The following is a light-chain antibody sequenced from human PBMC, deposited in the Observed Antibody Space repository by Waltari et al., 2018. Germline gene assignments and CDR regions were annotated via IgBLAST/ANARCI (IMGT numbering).Light chain of an antibody. CDR2: RDD. CDR3: QAWDSSAFA. J-gene: IGLJ1*01. CDR1: KLGSKY. Sequence: SYEVTQPPSVSVSPRQRATITCSGEKLGSKYVSWYQQKSGQSPVLVIYRDDKRPSGLPKRFSGSNSGTTGTLSSSVTQPMDGAAYYCQAWDSSAFAFGAGTKVTVL. V-gene: IGLV3-1*01.